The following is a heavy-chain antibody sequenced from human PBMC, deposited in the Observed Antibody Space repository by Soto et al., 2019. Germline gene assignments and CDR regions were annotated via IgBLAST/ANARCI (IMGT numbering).Heavy chain of an antibody. CDR1: GFSFSNYA. V-gene: IGHV3-48*01. CDR3: ARDPSRGSDWARYLDL. D-gene: IGHD1-26*01. Sequence: EVQLVESGGGLVQPGGSLRLSCAASGFSFSNYAMDWVRQAPGKGLEWVSYISGSSSNIRYAESVKGRFTISRDNAKSSVYLQMNSLRADDTAVYYCARDPSRGSDWARYLDLWGRGTLVTVSS. J-gene: IGHJ2*01. CDR2: ISGSSSNI.